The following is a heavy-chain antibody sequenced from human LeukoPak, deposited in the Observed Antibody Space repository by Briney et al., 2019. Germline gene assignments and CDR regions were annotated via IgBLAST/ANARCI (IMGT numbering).Heavy chain of an antibody. J-gene: IGHJ6*03. CDR2: TKQDGSEK. D-gene: IGHD1-26*01. CDR3: LGRTRGFYYYYMDV. V-gene: IGHV3-7*01. CDR1: GFTFSSYW. Sequence: PGGSLRLSCAASGFTFSSYWMSWVRQAPGKGLEWVVNTKQDGSEKYYVDSVKGRFTISRDNAKNSLYLQMNSLRAEDTAVYYCLGRTRGFYYYYMDVWGKGTTVTVSS.